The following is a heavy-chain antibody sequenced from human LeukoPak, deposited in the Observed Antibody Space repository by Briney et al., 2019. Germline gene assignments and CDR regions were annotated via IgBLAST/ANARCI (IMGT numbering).Heavy chain of an antibody. CDR3: VKAMLGATFDS. J-gene: IGHJ4*02. CDR2: INSNGDDT. V-gene: IGHV3-64D*06. Sequence: SGGSLRLSCSASGFPFSSYALDWVRQAPGKRLEYVSGINSNGDDTSYADSVKGSFTISRDNSKNRVYLQMSSLRPEDTAVCYCVKAMLGATFDSWGQGTLVTVAS. CDR1: GFPFSSYA. D-gene: IGHD1-26*01.